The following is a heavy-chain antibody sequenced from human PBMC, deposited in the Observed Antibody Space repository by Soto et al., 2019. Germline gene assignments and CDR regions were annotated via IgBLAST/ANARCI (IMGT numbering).Heavy chain of an antibody. Sequence: GGSLRLSCAASGFTCSSYAMHWVRQAPGKGLEWVAVISYDGSNKYYADSVKGRFTISRDNSKNTLYLQMNSLRAEDTAVYYCARVTTSGGNPYYFDYWGQGTLVTVSS. D-gene: IGHD2-15*01. CDR3: ARVTTSGGNPYYFDY. CDR1: GFTCSSYA. V-gene: IGHV3-30-3*01. J-gene: IGHJ4*02. CDR2: ISYDGSNK.